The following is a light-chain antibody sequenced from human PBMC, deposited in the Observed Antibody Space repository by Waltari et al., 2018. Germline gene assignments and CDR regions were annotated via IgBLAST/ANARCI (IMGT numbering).Light chain of an antibody. V-gene: IGLV7-43*01. CDR1: TWAVISNYY. Sequence: QTVVTQEPSLTVSPGGTVTITCTPTTWAVISNYYPTWFQQKPGQAPTSLIYDTNKRHFWTPARFSGSLLGGKAALTLSRALPEDEADYYCALYYGNARWVFGGGTKLTVL. CDR3: ALYYGNARWV. J-gene: IGLJ3*02. CDR2: DTN.